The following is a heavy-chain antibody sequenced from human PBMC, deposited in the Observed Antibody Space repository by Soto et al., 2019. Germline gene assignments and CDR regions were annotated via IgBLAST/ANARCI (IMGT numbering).Heavy chain of an antibody. Sequence: EVQLLESGGGLVQPGGSLRLSCGASGFTFSSHAMNWVRQAPGKGLEWVSSISVSGAATYYADSVKGRFTISRDNFKNRLNLEMNSLRADDTAVYYCAKDREDYYDSGVYYGPADAFDMWGQGTMVTVSA. D-gene: IGHD3-22*01. CDR1: GFTFSSHA. CDR2: ISVSGAAT. J-gene: IGHJ3*02. CDR3: AKDREDYYDSGVYYGPADAFDM. V-gene: IGHV3-23*01.